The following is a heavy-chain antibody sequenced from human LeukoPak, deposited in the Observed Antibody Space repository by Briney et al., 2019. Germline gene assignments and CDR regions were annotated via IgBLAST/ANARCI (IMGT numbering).Heavy chain of an antibody. CDR3: ARGPAASGYYDSRGRYGYFDY. CDR2: ISSSSSYI. CDR1: GFTFSSYS. V-gene: IGHV3-21*01. D-gene: IGHD3-22*01. Sequence: TGGSLRLSCAASGFTFSSYSMNWVRQAPGKGLEWVSSISSSSSYIYYADSVKGRFTISRDNAKNSLYLQMNSLRAEDTAVYYCARGPAASGYYDSRGRYGYFDYWGQGTLVTVSS. J-gene: IGHJ4*02.